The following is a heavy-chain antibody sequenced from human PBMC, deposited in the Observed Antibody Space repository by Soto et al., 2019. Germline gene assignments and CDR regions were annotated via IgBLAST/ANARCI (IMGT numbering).Heavy chain of an antibody. Sequence: PGGSLRLSCAASGFTFSSYSMNWVRQAPGKGLEWVSYIRGSSDIYFADSVKGRFTISRDNAKNSLYLQMKSLRADDTAVYYCVRDQDFAFDIWGQGTTVTVS. CDR3: VRDQDFAFDI. CDR2: IRGSSDI. CDR1: GFTFSSYS. V-gene: IGHV3-48*01. J-gene: IGHJ3*02.